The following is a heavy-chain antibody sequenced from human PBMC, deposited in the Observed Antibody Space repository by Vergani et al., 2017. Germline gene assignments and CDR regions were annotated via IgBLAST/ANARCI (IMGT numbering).Heavy chain of an antibody. V-gene: IGHV3-66*02. J-gene: IGHJ4*02. CDR1: GFTVSSNY. CDR3: ARERPYGYYFDY. Sequence: EVQLVESVGGLVQPGGSLRLSCAASGFTVSSNYMSWVRQAPGKGLEWVSVIYSGGSTYYADSVKGRFTISRDNSKNTLYLQMNSLRVEDTAVYYCARERPYGYYFDYWGQGTLVTVSS. D-gene: IGHD6-25*01. CDR2: IYSGGST.